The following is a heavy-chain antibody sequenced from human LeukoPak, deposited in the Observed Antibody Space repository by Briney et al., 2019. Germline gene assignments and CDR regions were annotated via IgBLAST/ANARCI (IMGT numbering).Heavy chain of an antibody. V-gene: IGHV3-23*01. J-gene: IGHJ4*02. D-gene: IGHD3-3*01. CDR2: ISGSGGSP. CDR3: ARDERLLSFLK. CDR1: GFTFSSYA. Sequence: PGGSLRLACVASGFTFSSYAMTWVRQAPGKGLEWVSVISGSGGSPYYADSVKGRFTISRDNSKNTLYLQMNSLRAEDTAIYYCARDERLLSFLKWGQGTLVTVSS.